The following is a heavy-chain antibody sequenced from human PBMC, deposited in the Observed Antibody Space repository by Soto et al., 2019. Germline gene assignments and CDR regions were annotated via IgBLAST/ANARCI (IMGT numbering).Heavy chain of an antibody. J-gene: IGHJ6*02. CDR1: GGSISSGGYS. Sequence: SETLSLTCAVSGGSISSGGYSWSWIRQPPGKGLEWIGYIYHSGSTYYNPSLKSRVTISVDRSKNQFSLKLSSVTAADTAVYYCARGNGGDPNDYGMDVWGQGTTVTVSS. D-gene: IGHD3-16*01. CDR2: IYHSGST. CDR3: ARGNGGDPNDYGMDV. V-gene: IGHV4-30-2*01.